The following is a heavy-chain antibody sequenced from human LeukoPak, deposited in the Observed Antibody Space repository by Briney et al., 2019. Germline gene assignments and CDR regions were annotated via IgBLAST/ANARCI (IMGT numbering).Heavy chain of an antibody. D-gene: IGHD1-14*01. Sequence: SETLSLTCAVYGGSFSGYYWSWIRQPPGKGLEWIGEINHSGSTNYHPSLKSRVTISVDTSKNQFSLKLSSVTAADTAVYYCARGYRGSDAFDIWGQGTMVTVSS. CDR1: GGSFSGYY. V-gene: IGHV4-34*01. CDR3: ARGYRGSDAFDI. CDR2: INHSGST. J-gene: IGHJ3*02.